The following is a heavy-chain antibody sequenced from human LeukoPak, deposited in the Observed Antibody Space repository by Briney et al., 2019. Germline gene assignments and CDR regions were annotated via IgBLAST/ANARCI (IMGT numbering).Heavy chain of an antibody. Sequence: SETLSLTCTVSGGSISSYYWSWIRQPPGKGLEWIGYIYYSGSTNYNPSLKSRVTISVDTSKNQFSLKLYSVTAADTAVYFCARLTGYSSESWFDPWGQGTLVTVSS. D-gene: IGHD3-9*01. CDR3: ARLTGYSSESWFDP. CDR2: IYYSGST. CDR1: GGSISSYY. J-gene: IGHJ5*02. V-gene: IGHV4-59*01.